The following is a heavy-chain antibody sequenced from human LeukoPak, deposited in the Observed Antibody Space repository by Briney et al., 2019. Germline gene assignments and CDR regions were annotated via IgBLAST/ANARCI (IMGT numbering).Heavy chain of an antibody. V-gene: IGHV3-21*04. Sequence: WGSLRLSCAASGFNFNIFTMNWVRQAPGKGLEWVSSISGGSSYIYYADSVKGRFTISRDNSKRSMYLQMNSLRAEDTAVYYCARGFGSYEDYMDVWGKGTTVTVSS. CDR3: ARGFGSYEDYMDV. CDR2: ISGGSSYI. J-gene: IGHJ6*03. D-gene: IGHD3-10*01. CDR1: GFNFNIFT.